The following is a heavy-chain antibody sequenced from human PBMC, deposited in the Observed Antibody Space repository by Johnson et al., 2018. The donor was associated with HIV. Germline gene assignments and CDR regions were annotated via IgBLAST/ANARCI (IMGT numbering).Heavy chain of an antibody. Sequence: QVQLVESGGGVVQPGGSLRLSCTASGFTFSNYGIYWVRQAPGKGLEWVAFIRFDGSNKYYGYSVKGRFTISRDNSKNTLYLQMSSLRTEDTAVYYCARGRGWGYPDAFDIWGQGTMVTVSS. J-gene: IGHJ3*02. CDR3: ARGRGWGYPDAFDI. CDR1: GFTFSNYG. V-gene: IGHV3-30*02. D-gene: IGHD5-18*01. CDR2: IRFDGSNK.